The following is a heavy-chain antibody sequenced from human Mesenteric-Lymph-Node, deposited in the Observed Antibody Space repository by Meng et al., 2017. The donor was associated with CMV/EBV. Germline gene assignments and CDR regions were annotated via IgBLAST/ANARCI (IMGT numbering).Heavy chain of an antibody. CDR1: GFDFNDYY. CDR2: ISFSGDSI. V-gene: IGHV3-11*04. Sequence: GGSLRLSCAASGFDFNDYYMTWIRQAPGKGLEWVAYISFSGDSINYAHSVKGRFTISRDNGKNSLYLQMNSLRAEDTAVYYCARHLAPYYYYGIDVWGQGTTVTVSS. J-gene: IGHJ6*02. CDR3: ARHLAPYYYYGIDV.